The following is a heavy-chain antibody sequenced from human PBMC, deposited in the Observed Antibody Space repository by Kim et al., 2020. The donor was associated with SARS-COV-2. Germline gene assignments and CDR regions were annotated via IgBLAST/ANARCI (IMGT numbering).Heavy chain of an antibody. CDR1: GFTFSSYA. Sequence: GGSLRLSCAASGFTFSSYAMSWVRQAPGKGLEWVSAISGSGGSTYYADSVKGRFTISRDNSKNTLYLQMNSLRAEDTAVYYCAKPQFSEWLGLGVRGVTEKDYWGERTLVTVSS. D-gene: IGHD3-10*01. CDR3: AKPQFSEWLGLGVRGVTEKDY. CDR2: ISGSGGST. J-gene: IGHJ4*02. V-gene: IGHV3-23*01.